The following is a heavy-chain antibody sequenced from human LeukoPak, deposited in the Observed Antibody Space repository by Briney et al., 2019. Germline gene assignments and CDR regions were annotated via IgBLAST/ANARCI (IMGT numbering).Heavy chain of an antibody. CDR1: GFTFRDYW. Sequence: GGSLRLSCAASGFTFRDYWMHWVRQAPGKGLVWVSRLHSDGSNTTYADSVKGRFPISRDNAKNTLYLQMNSLRAEDTAVYYCARLSGYSSIDYWGQGALVTVSS. D-gene: IGHD6-13*01. J-gene: IGHJ4*02. CDR3: ARLSGYSSIDY. V-gene: IGHV3-74*01. CDR2: LHSDGSNT.